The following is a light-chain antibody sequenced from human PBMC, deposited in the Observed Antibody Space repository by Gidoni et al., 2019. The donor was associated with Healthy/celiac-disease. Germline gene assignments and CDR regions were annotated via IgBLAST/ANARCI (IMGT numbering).Light chain of an antibody. CDR3: QQYNNWPRA. J-gene: IGKJ1*01. CDR1: QSVSSN. Sequence: EIVMTQSPATLSVSPGESATLACRASQSVSSNLAWYQQNPGQAPRLLIYGPSTRATGNPARFSCSGSVTEFTLTLSSLHSEDFAVYYCQQYNNWPRAFGQGTKVEIK. V-gene: IGKV3-15*01. CDR2: GPS.